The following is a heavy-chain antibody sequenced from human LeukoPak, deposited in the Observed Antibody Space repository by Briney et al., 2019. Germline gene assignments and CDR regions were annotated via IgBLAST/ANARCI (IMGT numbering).Heavy chain of an antibody. Sequence: SETLSLTCTVSGGSISSSSYYWGWIRQPPGKGLEWIGSIYYSGSTYYNPSLKSRVTISVDTSKNQFSLKLSSVTAADTAVYYCARGSGNYDSSGYYSYYFDYWGQGTLVTVSS. CDR1: GGSISSSSYY. V-gene: IGHV4-39*07. CDR3: ARGSGNYDSSGYYSYYFDY. D-gene: IGHD3-22*01. CDR2: IYYSGST. J-gene: IGHJ4*02.